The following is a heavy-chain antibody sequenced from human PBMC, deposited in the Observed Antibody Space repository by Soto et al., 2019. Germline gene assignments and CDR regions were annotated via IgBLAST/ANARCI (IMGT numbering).Heavy chain of an antibody. CDR2: ISYDGSNK. D-gene: IGHD3-3*01. CDR3: ARDPRGFYDFWSGYSRDYYYGMDV. CDR1: GFTFGSYG. J-gene: IGHJ6*02. V-gene: IGHV3-30*03. Sequence: GGSLRLSCAASGFTFGSYGMHWVRQAPGKGLEWVAVISYDGSNKYYADSVKGRFTISRDNSKNTLYLQMNSLRAEDTAVYYCARDPRGFYDFWSGYSRDYYYGMDVWGQGTTVTVSS.